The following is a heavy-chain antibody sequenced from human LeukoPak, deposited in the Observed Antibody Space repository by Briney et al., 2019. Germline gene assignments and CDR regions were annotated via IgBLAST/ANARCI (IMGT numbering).Heavy chain of an antibody. CDR3: ARDTRDAFDI. CDR1: GGSISSSSYY. CDR2: IYYSGST. J-gene: IGHJ3*02. Sequence: PSETLSLTCTVSGGSISSSSYYWGWIRQPPGKGLEWIGSIYYSGSTYYNPSLKSRVTISVDTSKNQFSLKLSSVTAADTAVYYSARDTRDAFDIWGQGTMVTVSS. V-gene: IGHV4-39*07.